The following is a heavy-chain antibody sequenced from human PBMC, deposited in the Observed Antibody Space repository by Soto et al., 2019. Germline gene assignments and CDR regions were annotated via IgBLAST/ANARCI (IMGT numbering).Heavy chain of an antibody. J-gene: IGHJ6*02. Sequence: GASVKVSCNASGVTFSNHAISWVRQAPGQGLECVGGIIPMFPTADYAQRFQGRVTITADDSTTTVYMELSGLRSEDTAMYCCARDDATYCGGDCYRYFYYGMDVWGQGPTVTVSS. CDR2: IIPMFPTA. CDR3: ARDDATYCGGDCYRYFYYGMDV. V-gene: IGHV1-69*13. D-gene: IGHD2-21*02. CDR1: GVTFSNHA.